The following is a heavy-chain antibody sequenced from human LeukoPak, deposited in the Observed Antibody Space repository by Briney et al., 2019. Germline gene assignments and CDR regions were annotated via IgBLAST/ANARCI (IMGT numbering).Heavy chain of an antibody. D-gene: IGHD2-8*01. V-gene: IGHV4-31*03. Sequence: SETLSLTCTVSGGSISSGGYYWSWIRQHPGKGLEWIGYIYYSGSTYYNPSLKSRVTISVDTSKNQFSLKLSSVTAADTAVYYCARVGYCTNGVCYFLDYWGQGTLVTVSS. CDR2: IYYSGST. J-gene: IGHJ4*02. CDR1: GGSISSGGYY. CDR3: ARVGYCTNGVCYFLDY.